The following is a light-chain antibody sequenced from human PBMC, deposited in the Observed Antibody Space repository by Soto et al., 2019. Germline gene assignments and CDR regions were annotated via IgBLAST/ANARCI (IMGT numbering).Light chain of an antibody. CDR2: KAS. Sequence: DIQMTQSPSTLSGSVGDRVTITCRSSQTIRSWLAWYQQKPGKAPRLLIYKASSLESGVPSRFSGSGSGTEFTLTISSLQSEDLAVYYCQQYNNWPLTFGGGTKVDIK. CDR3: QQYNNWPLT. J-gene: IGKJ4*01. V-gene: IGKV1-5*03. CDR1: QTIRSW.